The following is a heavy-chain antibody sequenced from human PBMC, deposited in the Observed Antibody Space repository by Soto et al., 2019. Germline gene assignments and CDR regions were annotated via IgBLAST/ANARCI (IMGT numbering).Heavy chain of an antibody. V-gene: IGHV3-30-3*01. J-gene: IGHJ6*02. CDR2: ISYDGSNK. Sequence: ESGGGVVQPGRSLRLSCSASGFTFSSYAMHWVRQAPGKGLEWVAVISYDGSNKYYADSVKGRFTISRDNSKNTLYLQMNSLRAEDTAVYYCARGEDIAVAGLYYYYYGMDVWGQGTTVTVSS. D-gene: IGHD6-19*01. CDR3: ARGEDIAVAGLYYYYYGMDV. CDR1: GFTFSSYA.